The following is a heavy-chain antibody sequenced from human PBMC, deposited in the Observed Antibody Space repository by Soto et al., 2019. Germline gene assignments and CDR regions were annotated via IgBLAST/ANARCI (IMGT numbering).Heavy chain of an antibody. J-gene: IGHJ4*02. CDR1: GFTFSSYS. V-gene: IGHV3-21*01. CDR3: ARERESNYYYSSGYYDY. CDR2: ISSSSSYI. D-gene: IGHD3-22*01. Sequence: GGSLRLSCAASGFTFSSYSMNWVRQAPGKGLEWVSSISSSSSYIYYADSVKGRFTISRDNAKNSLYLQMNSLRAEDTAVYYCARERESNYYYSSGYYDYWGQGTLVTVSS.